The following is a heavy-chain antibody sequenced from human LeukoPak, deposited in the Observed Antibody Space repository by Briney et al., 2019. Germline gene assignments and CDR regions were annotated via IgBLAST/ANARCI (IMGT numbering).Heavy chain of an antibody. CDR1: GGSISSSTYY. J-gene: IGHJ6*02. V-gene: IGHV4-39*07. Sequence: IPSETLSLTCTASGGSISSSTYYWDWIRQPPGKGLEWIGSIYYSGSTYYNPSLKSRVTISVDTSKNQFSLKLSSVTAADTAVYYCARLSPIRGRRYYYYYGMDVWGQGTTVTVSS. D-gene: IGHD1-1*01. CDR3: ARLSPIRGRRYYYYYGMDV. CDR2: IYYSGST.